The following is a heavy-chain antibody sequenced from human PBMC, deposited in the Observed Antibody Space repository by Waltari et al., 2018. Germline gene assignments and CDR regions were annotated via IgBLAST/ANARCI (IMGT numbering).Heavy chain of an antibody. J-gene: IGHJ4*02. Sequence: QVQLVESGGGVVQPGRSLRLSCAASGFTFSSYAMHWVRQAPGKGREWVAVISYDGSNKYYADSVKGRFTISRDNSKNTLYLQMNSLRAEDTAVYYCARGAAGAFDYWGQGTLVTVSS. D-gene: IGHD6-19*01. CDR1: GFTFSSYA. CDR3: ARGAAGAFDY. V-gene: IGHV3-30-3*01. CDR2: ISYDGSNK.